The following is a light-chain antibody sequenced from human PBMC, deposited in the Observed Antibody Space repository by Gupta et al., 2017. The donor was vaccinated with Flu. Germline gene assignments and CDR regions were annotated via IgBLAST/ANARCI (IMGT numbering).Light chain of an antibody. Sequence: DIQMTQSPPSLSVSVRDRVTSTCRASQNIRTYLNWYQQKPGKAPQLLIYAASSLPSGVPSRFSGSGAGTDFTLIISILQPEYFATYSCQQSYTTPRTFGQGTRVEV. J-gene: IGKJ1*01. CDR3: QQSYTTPRT. CDR1: QNIRTY. CDR2: AAS. V-gene: IGKV1-39*01.